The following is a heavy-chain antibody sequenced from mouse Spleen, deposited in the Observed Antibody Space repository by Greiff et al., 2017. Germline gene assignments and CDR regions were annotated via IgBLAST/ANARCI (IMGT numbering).Heavy chain of an antibody. CDR1: GFTFSDYY. CDR2: INYDGSST. D-gene: IGHD2-1*01. CDR3: ARDRGNSAYAMDY. J-gene: IGHJ4*01. Sequence: EVQLVESEGGLVQPGSSMKLSCTASGFTFSDYYMAWVRQVPEKGLEWVANINYDGSSTYYLDSLKSRFIISRDNAKNILYLQMSSLKSEDTATYYCARDRGNSAYAMDYWGQGTSVTVSS. V-gene: IGHV5-16*01.